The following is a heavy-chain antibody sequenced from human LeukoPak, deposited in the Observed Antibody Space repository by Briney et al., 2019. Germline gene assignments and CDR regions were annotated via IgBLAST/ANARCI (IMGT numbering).Heavy chain of an antibody. J-gene: IGHJ4*02. Sequence: GASVKVSCKASGGTFSSYAISWVRQAPGQGLEWMGRIIPILGIANYAQKFQGRVTITADKSTSTAYMELSSLRSEDTAVYYCAIAINVDTAMVYKTIPDYWGQGTLVTVSS. CDR2: IIPILGIA. D-gene: IGHD5-18*01. CDR1: GGTFSSYA. V-gene: IGHV1-69*04. CDR3: AIAINVDTAMVYKTIPDY.